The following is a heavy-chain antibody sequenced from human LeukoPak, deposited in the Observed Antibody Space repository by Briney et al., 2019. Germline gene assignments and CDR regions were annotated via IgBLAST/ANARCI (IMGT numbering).Heavy chain of an antibody. Sequence: GGSLRLSCAASGFTFGSYSMNWVRRAPGKGLEWVSYISSSSNNIYYVDSVKGRFTISRDNAKNSLYLQMNSLRAEDTAVYYCARIGIAAAGPDYWGQGTLVTVSS. CDR2: ISSSSNNI. D-gene: IGHD6-13*01. V-gene: IGHV3-48*01. J-gene: IGHJ4*02. CDR1: GFTFGSYS. CDR3: ARIGIAAAGPDY.